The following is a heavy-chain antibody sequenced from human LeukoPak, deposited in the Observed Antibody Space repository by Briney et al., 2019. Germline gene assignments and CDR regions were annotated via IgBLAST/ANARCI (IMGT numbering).Heavy chain of an antibody. CDR3: ATHSPVWRYSGYYNFYYMDV. V-gene: IGHV1-69*06. Sequence: ASVKVSCKASGGTFSSYAISRVRQAPGQGLEWMGGIIPIFGTANYAQKFQGRVTITADKSTSTAYMELSSLRSEDTAVYYCATHSPVWRYSGYYNFYYMDVWGKGTTVTVSS. D-gene: IGHD5-12*01. J-gene: IGHJ6*03. CDR1: GGTFSSYA. CDR2: IIPIFGTA.